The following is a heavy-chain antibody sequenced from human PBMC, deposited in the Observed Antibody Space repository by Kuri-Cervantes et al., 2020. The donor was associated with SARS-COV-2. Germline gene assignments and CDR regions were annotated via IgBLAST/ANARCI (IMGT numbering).Heavy chain of an antibody. J-gene: IGHJ3*02. CDR1: GYTFTGYY. CDR3: ASLNARTSDAFDI. CDR2: INPNSGGT. V-gene: IGHV1-2*02. Sequence: ASVKVSCKASGYTFTGYYMHWVRQAPGQGLEWMGWINPNSGGTNYAQKFQGKVTMTRDTSISTAYMELSRLRSDDTAVYYCASLNARTSDAFDIWGQGTMVTVSS. D-gene: IGHD1-1*01.